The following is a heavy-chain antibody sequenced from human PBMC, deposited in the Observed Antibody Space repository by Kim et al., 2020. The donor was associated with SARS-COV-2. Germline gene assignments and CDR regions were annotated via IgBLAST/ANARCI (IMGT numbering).Heavy chain of an antibody. Sequence: GGSLRLSCAASGFTFSSYAMSWVRQAPGKGLEWVSAISGSGGSTYYADSVKGRFTISRDNSKNTLYLQMNSLRAEDTAVYYCAKDFLGYCSSTSCYEGDAFDIWGQGTMVTVSS. D-gene: IGHD2-2*01. CDR2: ISGSGGST. CDR1: GFTFSSYA. V-gene: IGHV3-23*01. J-gene: IGHJ3*02. CDR3: AKDFLGYCSSTSCYEGDAFDI.